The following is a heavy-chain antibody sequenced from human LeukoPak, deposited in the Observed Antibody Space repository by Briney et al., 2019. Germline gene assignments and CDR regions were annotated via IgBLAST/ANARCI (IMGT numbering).Heavy chain of an antibody. V-gene: IGHV4-59*01. D-gene: IGHD3-22*01. CDR3: ARGLPYYYDSSGSDAFDI. Sequence: SETLSLTCTVSGGSISSYYWSWIRQPPGKGLEWIGYIYYSGSTNYNPSLKSRVTISVDTSKNQFSLKLSSVTAADTAVYYCARGLPYYYDSSGSDAFDIWGQGTMATVSS. J-gene: IGHJ3*02. CDR1: GGSISSYY. CDR2: IYYSGST.